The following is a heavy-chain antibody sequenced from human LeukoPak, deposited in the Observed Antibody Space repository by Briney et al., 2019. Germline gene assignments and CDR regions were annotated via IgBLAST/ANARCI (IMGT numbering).Heavy chain of an antibody. CDR3: ARDLGDYVGYDASDI. Sequence: SGGSLRLSCAASGFTFNSYWMHWVRQAPGKGLVWVSRINSDGSTTNYADSVKGRFTISRDNAKNALYLQMNSLSAEDTAVYYCARDLGDYVGYDASDIWGQGPRVTVYS. CDR2: INSDGSTT. V-gene: IGHV3-74*01. D-gene: IGHD4-17*01. J-gene: IGHJ3*02. CDR1: GFTFNSYW.